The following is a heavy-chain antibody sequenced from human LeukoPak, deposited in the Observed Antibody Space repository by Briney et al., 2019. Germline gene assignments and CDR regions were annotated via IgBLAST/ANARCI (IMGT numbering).Heavy chain of an antibody. J-gene: IGHJ3*02. Sequence: PGGSLRLSCEGSGYSFTSYWIGWVRQMPGKGLEWMGIIYPGDSDTRYSPSFQGQVTISGDNSISTAYLQWSSLKASDTAMYYCARRGGSYYPDAFDIWGQGTIVTVSS. D-gene: IGHD1-26*01. V-gene: IGHV5-51*01. CDR3: ARRGGSYYPDAFDI. CDR1: GYSFTSYW. CDR2: IYPGDSDT.